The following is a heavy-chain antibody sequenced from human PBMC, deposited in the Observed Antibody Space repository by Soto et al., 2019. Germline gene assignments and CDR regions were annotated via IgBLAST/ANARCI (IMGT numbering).Heavy chain of an antibody. D-gene: IGHD1-26*01. Sequence: QVQLVESGGGVVQPGRSLRLSCAASGFTFSSYGMHWVRQAPGKGLEWVAVIWYDGSNKYYADSVKGRFTISRDNSKNTLYLQTNSLRAEDTAVYYCAIEWELLSYWGQGTLVTVSS. V-gene: IGHV3-33*01. CDR2: IWYDGSNK. CDR1: GFTFSSYG. J-gene: IGHJ4*02. CDR3: AIEWELLSY.